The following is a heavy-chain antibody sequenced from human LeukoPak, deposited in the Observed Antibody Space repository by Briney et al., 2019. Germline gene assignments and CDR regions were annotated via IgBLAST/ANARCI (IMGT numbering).Heavy chain of an antibody. V-gene: IGHV4-59*01. CDR1: GGSISSYY. CDR3: ARERVSYYDSSGYLAFDI. D-gene: IGHD3-22*01. Sequence: SETLSLTCTVSGGSISSYYWSWIRQPPGKGLEWIGYIYYSGSTNYNPSLKSRVTISVDTSKNQFSLKLSSVTAADTAVYYCARERVSYYDSSGYLAFDIWGQGTMVTVSS. J-gene: IGHJ3*02. CDR2: IYYSGST.